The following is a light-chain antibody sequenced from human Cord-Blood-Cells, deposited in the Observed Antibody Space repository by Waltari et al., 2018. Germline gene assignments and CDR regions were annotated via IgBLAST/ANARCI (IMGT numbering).Light chain of an antibody. J-gene: IGKJ3*01. CDR3: GHSYSRLFA. Sequence: IQMTQSPSSLSASVGDRVTITCRASQSISSYLNWYQQKPGKAPKLLIYAASSLQSGVPSNFCRSRSSSDFAHYVGVLQPSNCATFDGGHSYSRLFAFSPGTKV. V-gene: IGKV1-39*01. CDR2: AAS. CDR1: QSISSY.